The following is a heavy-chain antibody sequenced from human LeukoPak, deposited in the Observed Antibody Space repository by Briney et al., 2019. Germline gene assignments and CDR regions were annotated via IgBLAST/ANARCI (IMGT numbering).Heavy chain of an antibody. J-gene: IGHJ3*02. CDR3: ARDRVSGWYSSSWPHAFDI. D-gene: IGHD6-13*01. V-gene: IGHV3-7*01. Sequence: GGSLRLPCAASGFTFSSYWMSWVRQAPGKGLEWVANIKQDGSEKYYVDSVKGRFTISRDNAKNSLYLQMNSLRAEDTAVYYCARDRVSGWYSSSWPHAFDIWGQGTMVTVSS. CDR1: GFTFSSYW. CDR2: IKQDGSEK.